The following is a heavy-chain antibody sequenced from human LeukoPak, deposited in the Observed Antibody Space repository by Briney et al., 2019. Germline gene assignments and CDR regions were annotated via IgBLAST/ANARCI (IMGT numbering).Heavy chain of an antibody. D-gene: IGHD3-22*01. CDR1: GFTFSNYA. V-gene: IGHV3-23*01. J-gene: IGHJ4*02. Sequence: PGASLRLSCVASGFTFSNYAMSWVRQAPGKGLEWVSALSGSGGGTYHADSVKGRFTMSRDNSKNTLYLQMNSLRAEDTAVYYCAKGGPQLYYDSSGYYFLDYWGQGTLVTVSS. CDR2: LSGSGGGT. CDR3: AKGGPQLYYDSSGYYFLDY.